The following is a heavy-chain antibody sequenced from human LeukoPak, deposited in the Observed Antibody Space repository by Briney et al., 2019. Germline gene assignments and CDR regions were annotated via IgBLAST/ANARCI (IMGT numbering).Heavy chain of an antibody. J-gene: IGHJ5*02. CDR1: GYTFTSYY. Sequence: ASVKVSCKASGYTFTSYYMHWVRQAPGQGLEWMGIINPSGGSTSYALKFQGRVTMTRDTSTSTVYMELSSLRSEDTAVYYCARGVSYSSSWSGWFDPWGQGTLVTVSS. D-gene: IGHD6-13*01. CDR2: INPSGGST. CDR3: ARGVSYSSSWSGWFDP. V-gene: IGHV1-46*01.